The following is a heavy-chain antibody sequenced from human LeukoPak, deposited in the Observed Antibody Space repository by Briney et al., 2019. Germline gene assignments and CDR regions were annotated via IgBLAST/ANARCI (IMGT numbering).Heavy chain of an antibody. D-gene: IGHD5-24*01. J-gene: IGHJ4*02. CDR1: GFTFSSYG. Sequence: SGRSLRLSCAASGFTFSSYGMHWVRQAPGKGLEWVAVVSYDGNTKYYADSVKGRFTISRGNSKNTLFLQMNSLRTEDTAVYYCAKKKGGYKYDDFFDYWGQGTLVTVSS. CDR2: VSYDGNTK. V-gene: IGHV3-30*18. CDR3: AKKKGGYKYDDFFDY.